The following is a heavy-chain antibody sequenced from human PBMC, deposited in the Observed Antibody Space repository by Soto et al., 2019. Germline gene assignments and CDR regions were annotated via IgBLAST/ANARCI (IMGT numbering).Heavy chain of an antibody. CDR1: GGSISSYY. Sequence: QVQLQESGPGLVKPSETLSLTCTVSGGSISSYYWSWIRQPPGKGLEWIGYIYYSGSTNYNPSLKSRVTISVDTSKNQFSLKLSSVTAADTAVYYCARSNQHGSGSPYPDYWGQGTLVTVSS. J-gene: IGHJ4*02. V-gene: IGHV4-59*08. CDR2: IYYSGST. CDR3: ARSNQHGSGSPYPDY. D-gene: IGHD3-10*01.